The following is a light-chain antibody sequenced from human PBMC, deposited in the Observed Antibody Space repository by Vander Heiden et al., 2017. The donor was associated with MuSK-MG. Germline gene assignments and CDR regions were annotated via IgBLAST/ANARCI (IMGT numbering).Light chain of an antibody. CDR2: YDD. Sequence: QSVLPQPPSVSAAPRQRVTISCSGRSSNIGNNALNWYQQLPGKAPKLLIYYDDLLPSGVSDRFSGSKSGTSASLAISGLQSEDEADYYCAAWDDSLNGPHYVFGTGTKVTVL. V-gene: IGLV1-36*01. J-gene: IGLJ1*01. CDR3: AAWDDSLNGPHYV. CDR1: SSNIGNNA.